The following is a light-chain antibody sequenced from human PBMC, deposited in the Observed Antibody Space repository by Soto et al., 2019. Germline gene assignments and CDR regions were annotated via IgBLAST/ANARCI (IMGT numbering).Light chain of an antibody. CDR3: SSDAGSKV. J-gene: IGLJ3*02. V-gene: IGLV2-8*01. CDR2: EVS. CDR1: SSDVGGYNY. Sequence: QSALTQPPSASGYPGQSVTISCTGTSSDVGGYNYVSWYQQHPGKAPKLMIYEVSKRPSGVPDRFSGSKSGNTASLTVSGLQSEDEADYYCSSDAGSKVFGGGTKLTVL.